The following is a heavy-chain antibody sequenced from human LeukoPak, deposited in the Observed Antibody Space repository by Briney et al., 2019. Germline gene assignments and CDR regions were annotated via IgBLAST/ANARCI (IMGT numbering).Heavy chain of an antibody. J-gene: IGHJ6*02. Sequence: GGSLRLSCAASGFTFSESWMRWVRQAPGKGLEGVANMNQDGSEKDYVDSVKGRFTISRDNARGSLYLQMSSLRAEDTAVYYCATYTHWVAGDVWGHGTTVTVSS. CDR1: GFTFSESW. CDR3: ATYTHWVAGDV. D-gene: IGHD3-16*01. CDR2: MNQDGSEK. V-gene: IGHV3-7*01.